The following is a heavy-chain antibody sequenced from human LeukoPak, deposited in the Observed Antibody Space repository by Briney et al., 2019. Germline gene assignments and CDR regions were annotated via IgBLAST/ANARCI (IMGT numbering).Heavy chain of an antibody. CDR3: ARDNSVLWFGELYSNWFDP. D-gene: IGHD3-10*01. CDR2: INPSGGST. V-gene: IGHV1-46*01. CDR1: GYTFTSYY. J-gene: IGHJ5*02. Sequence: ASVKVSCKASGYTFTSYYMHWVRQAPGQGLEWMGIINPSGGSTSYAQKFQGRVTMTRDTSTSTVYMELSSLRSEDTAVYYCARDNSVLWFGELYSNWFDPWGQGTLVTVSS.